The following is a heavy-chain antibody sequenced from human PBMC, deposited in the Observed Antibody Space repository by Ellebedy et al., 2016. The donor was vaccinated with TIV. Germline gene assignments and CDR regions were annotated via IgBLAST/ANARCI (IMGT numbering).Heavy chain of an antibody. V-gene: IGHV3-21*01. CDR2: ITGSSSYM. Sequence: GESLKISCAASGFTFSNYSMNWVRQAPGKGLEWVSSITGSSSYMFYADSVKGRFTISRDNAKNSLYLKMNSLRAEDTAVYYCSRGIAAVMYWGQGTLVTVSS. D-gene: IGHD6-13*01. CDR3: SRGIAAVMY. J-gene: IGHJ4*02. CDR1: GFTFSNYS.